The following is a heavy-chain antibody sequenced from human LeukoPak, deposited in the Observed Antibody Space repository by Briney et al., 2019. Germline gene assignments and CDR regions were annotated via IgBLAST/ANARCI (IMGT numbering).Heavy chain of an antibody. D-gene: IGHD3-10*01. J-gene: IGHJ4*02. CDR3: ARGADYYGSAYFDC. CDR2: IRSSSTYT. Sequence: GGSLRLSCAASGFTFSSYSMNWVRQAPGKGLEWVSSIRSSSTYTYYADSVKGRSTISRDNAKNSLYLQVNSLRAEDTAVYYCARGADYYGSAYFDCWGQGTLVTVSS. CDR1: GFTFSSYS. V-gene: IGHV3-21*01.